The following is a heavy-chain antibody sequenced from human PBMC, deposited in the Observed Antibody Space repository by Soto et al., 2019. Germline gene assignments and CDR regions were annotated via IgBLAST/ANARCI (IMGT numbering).Heavy chain of an antibody. Sequence: QVQLVQSGAEVKKPGASVKVSCKASGYTFTGYYMHWVRQAPGQGLEWMGWINPNSGGTNYAQKFQGWVTMTRDTSLSTAYMELSRLRSDDTAVYYCAREMGDFWSGYYNHNWYFDLWGRGTLVTVSS. D-gene: IGHD3-3*01. V-gene: IGHV1-2*04. J-gene: IGHJ2*01. CDR1: GYTFTGYY. CDR2: INPNSGGT. CDR3: AREMGDFWSGYYNHNWYFDL.